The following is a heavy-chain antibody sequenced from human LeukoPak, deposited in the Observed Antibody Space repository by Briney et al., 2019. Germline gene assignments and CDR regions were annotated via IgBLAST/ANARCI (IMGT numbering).Heavy chain of an antibody. CDR1: GYTFTSYY. D-gene: IGHD1-1*01. CDR3: ATDLKLERPKRYYFHY. CDR2: INPSGGST. V-gene: IGHV1-46*01. Sequence: GASVKVSCKASGYTFTSYYMHWVRQAPGQGLEWMGIINPSGGSTSYAQKFQGRVTMTEDTSTDTAYMELSSLRSEDTALYYCATDLKLERPKRYYFHYWGQGTLVTVSS. J-gene: IGHJ4*02.